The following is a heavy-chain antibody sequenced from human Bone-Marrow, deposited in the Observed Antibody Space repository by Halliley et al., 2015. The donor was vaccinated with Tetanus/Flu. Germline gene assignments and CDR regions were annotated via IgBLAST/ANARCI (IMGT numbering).Heavy chain of an antibody. V-gene: IGHV3-30-3*01. CDR3: ARDQYFDSLSPGGYYFDF. Sequence: TSYIGSEHYYADSVKGRFTISRDNAKNTLYLQMDSLRPEDTAIYFCARDQYFDSLSPGGYYFDFWGQGTLVTVSS. J-gene: IGHJ4*02. D-gene: IGHD3-22*01. CDR2: TSYIGSEH.